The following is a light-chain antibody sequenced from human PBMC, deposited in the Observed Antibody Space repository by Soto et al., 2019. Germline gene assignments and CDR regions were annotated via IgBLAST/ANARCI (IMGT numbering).Light chain of an antibody. CDR2: DAS. V-gene: IGKV1-5*01. CDR3: QQCNTYSAT. J-gene: IGKJ1*01. CDR1: QSISSW. Sequence: DIQMTQSPSTLSASLGDRVTITCRASQSISSWLAWYQQKPGKAPKLLIYDASSLQSGVPSRFSGSGSGTQFTLTISTMQPDDFATYFCQQCNTYSATFAQGTKVDI.